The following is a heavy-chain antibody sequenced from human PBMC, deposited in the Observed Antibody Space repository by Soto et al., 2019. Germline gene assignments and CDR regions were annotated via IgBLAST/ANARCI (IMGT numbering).Heavy chain of an antibody. J-gene: IGHJ4*02. V-gene: IGHV3-23*01. CDR3: ARGSTDSYPGSRIFDF. CDR2: ITDSGGDA. CDR1: GITFVSRA. Sequence: GGSLRLSCVASGITFVSRAMSWGRQAPGEGLEWVSTITDSGGDAKYADSVRGRFAISRDNSKKTLYLQMSSLTAEDSAIYYCARGSTDSYPGSRIFDFWGRGTLVTVSS. D-gene: IGHD3-10*01.